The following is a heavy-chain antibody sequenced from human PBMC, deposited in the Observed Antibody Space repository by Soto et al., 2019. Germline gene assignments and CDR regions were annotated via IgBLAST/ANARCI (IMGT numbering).Heavy chain of an antibody. CDR1: GFIFSSYS. D-gene: IGHD2-21*01. V-gene: IGHV3-30-3*01. CDR2: ISNDGSNK. Sequence: QVQLVESGGGVVQPGRSLRLSCAASGFIFSSYSMHWVRQAPGKGLEWVAIISNDGSNKYYVDSVKGRFTISRDNSNNTLSLQMNILRAEDTAVYYCARDQFLDAFDIWGQWTMVTVSS. CDR3: ARDQFLDAFDI. J-gene: IGHJ3*02.